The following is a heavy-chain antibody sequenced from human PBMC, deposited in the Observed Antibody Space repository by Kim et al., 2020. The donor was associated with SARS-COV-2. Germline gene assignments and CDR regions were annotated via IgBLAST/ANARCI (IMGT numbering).Heavy chain of an antibody. CDR3: AREYCSSTSCHGDYYGMDV. D-gene: IGHD2-2*01. CDR2: INPSGGST. Sequence: ASVKVSCKSSGYTFTSYYMHWVRQAPGQGLEWMGIINPSGGSTSYAQKFQGRVTMTRDTSTSTVYMELSSRRSEDTAVYYCAREYCSSTSCHGDYYGMDVWGQGTTVTVSS. CDR1: GYTFTSYY. V-gene: IGHV1-46*01. J-gene: IGHJ6*02.